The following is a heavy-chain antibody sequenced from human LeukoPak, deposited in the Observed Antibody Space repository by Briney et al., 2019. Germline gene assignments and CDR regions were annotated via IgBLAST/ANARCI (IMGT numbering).Heavy chain of an antibody. CDR3: TQGSGQYFDY. CDR2: IGSRGDGGTT. J-gene: IGHJ4*02. Sequence: PGGSLRLSCAVSGLTLSNVWMNWVRQAPGKGLEWVGRIGSRGDGGTTDFAAPVKGRFTISRDDSKNTLYLQMNSLTSEDTAVYYCTQGSGQYFDYWGQGTLVTVSS. D-gene: IGHD2-15*01. V-gene: IGHV3-15*07. CDR1: GLTLSNVW.